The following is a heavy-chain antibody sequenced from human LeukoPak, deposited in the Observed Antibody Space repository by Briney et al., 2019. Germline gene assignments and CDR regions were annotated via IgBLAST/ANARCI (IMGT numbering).Heavy chain of an antibody. J-gene: IGHJ4*02. D-gene: IGHD3-10*01. Sequence: GSSVKVSCKASGGTFSSYAISWVRQAPGQGLEWMGGLIPIFGTANYAQKFQGRATITADESTSTAYMELSSLRSEDTAVYYCARARAAMVRGGPLTDWGQATLVTVSS. CDR1: GGTFSSYA. CDR2: LIPIFGTA. V-gene: IGHV1-69*01. CDR3: ARARAAMVRGGPLTD.